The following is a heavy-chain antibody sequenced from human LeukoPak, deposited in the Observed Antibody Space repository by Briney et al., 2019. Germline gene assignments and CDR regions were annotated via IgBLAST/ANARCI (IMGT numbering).Heavy chain of an antibody. Sequence: ASVKVSCTASGYTFTGYYMHWVRQATGQPPEWMGWINPNSGGTNYAQTFQGRVTMSRDTSISTAYLELSTLRSDDTAVYYCARDRRRYYGSGSPFDYWGQGTLVTVSS. CDR2: INPNSGGT. CDR3: ARDRRRYYGSGSPFDY. V-gene: IGHV1-2*02. D-gene: IGHD3-10*01. J-gene: IGHJ4*02. CDR1: GYTFTGYY.